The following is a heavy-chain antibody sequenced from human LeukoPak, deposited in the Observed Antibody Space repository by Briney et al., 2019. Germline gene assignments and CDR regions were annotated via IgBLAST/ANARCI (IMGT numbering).Heavy chain of an antibody. D-gene: IGHD3-3*01. CDR2: IYYSGST. CDR3: ARENSGSDFWSGRGYCFDY. Sequence: TPSETLSLTCTVSGGSISSSSYYWGWIRQPPGKGLEWIGSIYYSGSTYYNPSLKSRVTIPVDTSKQQFSLRLNSVTAADTAVYYCARENSGSDFWSGRGYCFDYWGQGILVTVSS. CDR1: GGSISSSSYY. V-gene: IGHV4-39*07. J-gene: IGHJ4*02.